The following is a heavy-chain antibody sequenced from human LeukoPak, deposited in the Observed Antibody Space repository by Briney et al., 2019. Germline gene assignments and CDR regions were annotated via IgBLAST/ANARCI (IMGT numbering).Heavy chain of an antibody. Sequence: GGSLRLSCAASGFTFSSYAMHWVRQAPGKGLEWVAVISYDGSNEYYADSVKGRFTISRDNSKNTLYLQMNSLRAEDTAVYYCARVGKVGAFDYWGQGTLVTVSS. CDR3: ARVGKVGAFDY. CDR1: GFTFSSYA. CDR2: ISYDGSNE. V-gene: IGHV3-30-3*01. J-gene: IGHJ4*02. D-gene: IGHD1-26*01.